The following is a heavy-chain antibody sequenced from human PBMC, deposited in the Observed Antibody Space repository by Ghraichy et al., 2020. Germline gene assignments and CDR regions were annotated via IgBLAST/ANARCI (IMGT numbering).Heavy chain of an antibody. J-gene: IGHJ5*02. CDR3: ARANEDSGYDWA. CDR2: IYYSGST. Sequence: SETLSLTYTVSGGSISSYYWSWIRQPPGKGLEWIGYIYYSGSTNYNPSLKSRVTISVDTSKNQFSLKLSSVTAADTAVYYCARANEDSGYDWAWGQGTLVTVSS. CDR1: GGSISSYY. V-gene: IGHV4-59*01. D-gene: IGHD5-12*01.